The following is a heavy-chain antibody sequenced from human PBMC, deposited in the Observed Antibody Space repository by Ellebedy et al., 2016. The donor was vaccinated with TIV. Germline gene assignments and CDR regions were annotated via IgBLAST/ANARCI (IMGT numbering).Heavy chain of an antibody. CDR2: IWYDGSNK. CDR3: AKDKYQRLYGMDV. CDR1: GFTFSSYG. D-gene: IGHD2-2*01. J-gene: IGHJ6*02. V-gene: IGHV3-33*06. Sequence: GESLKISXAASGFTFSSYGMHWVRQAPGKGLEWVAVIWYDGSNKYYADSVKGRFTISRDNSKNTLYLQMNSLRAEDTAVYYCAKDKYQRLYGMDVWGQGTTVTVSS.